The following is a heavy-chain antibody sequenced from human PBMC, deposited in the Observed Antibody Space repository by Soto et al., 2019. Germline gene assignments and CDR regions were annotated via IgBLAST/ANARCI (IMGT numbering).Heavy chain of an antibody. V-gene: IGHV3-30*18. CDR2: MSYDGSNT. Sequence: GGSLRLSCAASGFTFSSFAMHWVRQAPGKGLEWVTFMSYDGSNTYYADSVKGRFTISRDNSKNTLYLQMSSLRAEDTAVYYCAKSHSTALVPYYFDYWGQGTLVTVSS. D-gene: IGHD5-18*01. CDR3: AKSHSTALVPYYFDY. J-gene: IGHJ4*02. CDR1: GFTFSSFA.